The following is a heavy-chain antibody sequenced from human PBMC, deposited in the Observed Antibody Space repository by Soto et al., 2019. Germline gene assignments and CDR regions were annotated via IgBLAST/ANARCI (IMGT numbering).Heavy chain of an antibody. Sequence: QVQLVQSGAEVKKPGSSVKVSCKASGGTFSSYTISWVRQAPGQGLEWMGRIIPILGIANYAQKFQGRVTISADKSTGTAYMELSSLRSEDTAVYYCAREGGIAAAVPFRQGWWFAPWGQGTLVTVSS. CDR2: IIPILGIA. J-gene: IGHJ5*02. CDR1: GGTFSSYT. CDR3: AREGGIAAAVPFRQGWWFAP. V-gene: IGHV1-69*08. D-gene: IGHD6-13*01.